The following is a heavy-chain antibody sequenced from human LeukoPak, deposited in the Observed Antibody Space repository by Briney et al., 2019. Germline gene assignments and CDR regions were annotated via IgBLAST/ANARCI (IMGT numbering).Heavy chain of an antibody. J-gene: IGHJ4*02. CDR2: IYTSGST. D-gene: IGHD2-2*01. V-gene: IGHV4-61*02. CDR1: GGSISSSSYY. Sequence: SETLSLTCTVSGGSISSSSYYWGWIRQPPGKGLEWIGRIYTSGSTNYNPSLKSRVTISVDTSKNQFSLKLSSVTAADTAVYYCARDIVVVPAAINYFDYWGQGTLVTVSS. CDR3: ARDIVVVPAAINYFDY.